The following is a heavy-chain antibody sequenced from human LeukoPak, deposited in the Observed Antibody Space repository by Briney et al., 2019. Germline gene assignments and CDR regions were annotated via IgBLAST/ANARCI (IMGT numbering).Heavy chain of an antibody. CDR2: ISYGGSNK. J-gene: IGHJ4*02. CDR3: ARGTSY. Sequence: GGSLRLSCAASGFTFSSYAMHWVRQAPGKGLEWVAVISYGGSNKYYADSVKGRFTISRDNSKNALYLQMNSLRAEDTAVYYCARGTSYWGQGTLVTVSS. D-gene: IGHD2-2*01. V-gene: IGHV3-30-3*01. CDR1: GFTFSSYA.